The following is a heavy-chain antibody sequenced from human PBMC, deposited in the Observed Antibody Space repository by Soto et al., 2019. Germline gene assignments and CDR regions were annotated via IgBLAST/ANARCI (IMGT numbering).Heavy chain of an antibody. J-gene: IGHJ4*02. V-gene: IGHV3-73*02. CDR1: GFTFSGSA. CDR3: TSHSPEDMIRK. D-gene: IGHD2-15*01. CDR2: IRNKANSYAT. Sequence: EVQLVESGGGLVQPGGSLKLSCVASGFTFSGSAMHWVRQASGKGLEWVGRIRNKANSYATAYAASVKGRFTISRDDSNNTAYLQMTSLKTEDPAVYYCTSHSPEDMIRKWGQGTLVTVSS.